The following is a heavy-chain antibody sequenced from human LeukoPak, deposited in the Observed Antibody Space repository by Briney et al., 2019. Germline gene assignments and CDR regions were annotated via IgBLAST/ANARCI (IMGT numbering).Heavy chain of an antibody. CDR1: AGSINSSNYY. D-gene: IGHD2-2*01. V-gene: IGHV4-39*07. Sequence: PSETLSLTCTVSAGSINSSNYYWGWIRQPPGKGLEWIGSIYYSESTYYNPSLKSRVTISVDTSKNQFSLKLSSVTAADTAVYYCASPAPNVAPIRFDYWGQGTLVTVSS. CDR2: IYYSEST. J-gene: IGHJ4*02. CDR3: ASPAPNVAPIRFDY.